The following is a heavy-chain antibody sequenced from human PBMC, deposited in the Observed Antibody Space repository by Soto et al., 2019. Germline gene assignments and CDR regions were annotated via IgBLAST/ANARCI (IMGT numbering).Heavy chain of an antibody. D-gene: IGHD3-10*01. CDR3: ARDLDGSGSYYTDY. Sequence: ASVKVSCKASGYMFVTYGINWVRQAPGQGLEWMGWISAYNGKTKYAQNLQGRVTMTTDASTSTAYMEMRSLRSDDTAVYYCARDLDGSGSYYTDYWGPGTLVTVSS. J-gene: IGHJ4*02. V-gene: IGHV1-18*01. CDR2: ISAYNGKT. CDR1: GYMFVTYG.